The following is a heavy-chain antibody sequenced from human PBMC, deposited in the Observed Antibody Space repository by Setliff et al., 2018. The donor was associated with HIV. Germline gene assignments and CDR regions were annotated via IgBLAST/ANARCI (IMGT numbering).Heavy chain of an antibody. CDR1: GGSISSYY. CDR3: ARFTVVVLGAGEPSWFDP. D-gene: IGHD2-15*01. Sequence: SETLSLTCTVSGGSISSYYWSWIRQPAGKGLEWIGRIYTSGSTNYNPSLKSRVTMSVDTSKNQFSLKLSSVTAADTAVYFCARFTVVVLGAGEPSWFDPWGQGILVTVSS. J-gene: IGHJ5*02. V-gene: IGHV4-4*07. CDR2: IYTSGST.